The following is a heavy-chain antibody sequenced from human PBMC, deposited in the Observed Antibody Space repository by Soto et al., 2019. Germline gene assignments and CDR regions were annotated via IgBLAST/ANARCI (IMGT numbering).Heavy chain of an antibody. Sequence: TGGSLRLSCGASGFTFSTSAMSWVRQAPGKWLEWVSTISGSDGSTYYPDSVKGRFTISRDNSKNTLYLQMNSLRVDDTAIYYCAKDHWELLRWGQGXLVTVYS. CDR1: GFTFSTSA. J-gene: IGHJ4*02. CDR3: AKDHWELLR. V-gene: IGHV3-23*01. D-gene: IGHD1-26*01. CDR2: ISGSDGST.